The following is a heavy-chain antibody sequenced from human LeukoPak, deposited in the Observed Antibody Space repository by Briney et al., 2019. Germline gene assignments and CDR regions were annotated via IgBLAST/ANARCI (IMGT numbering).Heavy chain of an antibody. CDR3: TRTYCSSTSCYRLNWFDP. V-gene: IGHV3-15*01. Sequence: KAGGSLRLSCAASGFTFSNAWMSWVRHAPGKGLEWVGSIKSKNDGGTTDYAAPVKGRFTISRDDSKNTLYLQMNSLKTEDTAVYYCTRTYCSSTSCYRLNWFDPWGQGTLVTVSS. J-gene: IGHJ5*02. CDR2: IKSKNDGGTT. D-gene: IGHD2-2*01. CDR1: GFTFSNAW.